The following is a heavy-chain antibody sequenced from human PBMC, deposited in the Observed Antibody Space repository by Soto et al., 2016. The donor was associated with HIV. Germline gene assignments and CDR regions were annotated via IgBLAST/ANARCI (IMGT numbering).Heavy chain of an antibody. CDR3: TTDRYDSSGYYPFDY. D-gene: IGHD3-22*01. CDR2: IKSKTDGGTT. Sequence: EVQLVESGGGLVKPGGSLRLSCAASGFTFSNAWMSWVRQAPGKGLEWVGRIKSKTDGGTTDYAAPVKGRFTISRDDSKNTLYLQMNSLKTEDTAVYYCTTDRYDSSGYYPFDYWGQGTLVTVSS. J-gene: IGHJ4*02. V-gene: IGHV3-15*01. CDR1: GFTFSNAW.